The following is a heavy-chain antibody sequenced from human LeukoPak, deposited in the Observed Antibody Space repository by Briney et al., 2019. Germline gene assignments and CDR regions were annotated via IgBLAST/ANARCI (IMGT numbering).Heavy chain of an antibody. V-gene: IGHV3-23*01. CDR1: GFTFSSYA. J-gene: IGHJ4*02. D-gene: IGHD3-9*01. CDR3: AKDPSSHYDILTGFDY. Sequence: GGSLRLSCAASGFTFSSYAMSWVRQAPGKGLEWVSAISGSGGSTYYADSVKGRFTISRDNSKNTLYLQMNSLRAEDTAVYYCAKDPSSHYDILTGFDYWGQGTLVTVSS. CDR2: ISGSGGST.